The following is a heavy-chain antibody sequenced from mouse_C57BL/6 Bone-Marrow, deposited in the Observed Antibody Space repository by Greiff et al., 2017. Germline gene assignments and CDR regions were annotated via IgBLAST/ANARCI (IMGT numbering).Heavy chain of an antibody. CDR3: ARGSTMVTTPYYYAMDY. CDR2: ISYCGST. D-gene: IGHD2-1*01. V-gene: IGHV3-8*01. Sequence: VQLQQSGPGLAKPSQTLSLTCSVTGYSITSDYWNWIRKFPGNKLEYMGYISYCGSTYYNPSLKSRISITRDTSKNQYYLQLNSVTTEDTATYYCARGSTMVTTPYYYAMDYWGQGTSVTVSS. J-gene: IGHJ4*01. CDR1: GYSITSDY.